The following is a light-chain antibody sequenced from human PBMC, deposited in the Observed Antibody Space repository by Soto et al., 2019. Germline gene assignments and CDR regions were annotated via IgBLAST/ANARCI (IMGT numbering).Light chain of an antibody. Sequence: QSVLTQPPSASGTPGQRVTISCSGSASNIGSNTVSWYQQLPQRAPKLLIFSNDQRPSGVPDRFSGSKSGTSASLAISGLQSEDEAEDFCATWADGLSSYVFGTGTKLTVL. J-gene: IGLJ1*01. CDR3: ATWADGLSSYV. CDR1: ASNIGSNT. V-gene: IGLV1-44*01. CDR2: SND.